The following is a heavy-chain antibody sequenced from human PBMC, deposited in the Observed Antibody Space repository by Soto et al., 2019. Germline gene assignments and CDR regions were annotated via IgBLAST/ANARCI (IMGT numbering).Heavy chain of an antibody. V-gene: IGHV3-21*01. CDR1: GFTVSSYS. D-gene: IGHD3-16*01. Sequence: GGALRLSCAASGFTSGFTVSSYSMSWVRQAPGKGLEWVSSISSSSSYIYYADSVKGRFTISRDNTNNSLYLQMNSLRVADTAVYYCAKESPIGSYAHWGQGTRVTVSS. CDR3: AKESPIGSYAH. CDR2: ISSSSSYI. J-gene: IGHJ4*02.